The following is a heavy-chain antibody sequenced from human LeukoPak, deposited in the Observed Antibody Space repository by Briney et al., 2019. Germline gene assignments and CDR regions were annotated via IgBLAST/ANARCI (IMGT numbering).Heavy chain of an antibody. Sequence: PGGSLRLSCAASRFTFSEYYMSWIRQAPGKGLEWISYISSSGRTVYYADSMKGRFTISRDNAKNALYLQMNSLRAEDTAVYYCATLAVAYFDYWGQGTLVTVSS. CDR1: RFTFSEYY. V-gene: IGHV3-11*01. CDR3: ATLAVAYFDY. CDR2: ISSSGRTV. D-gene: IGHD4-23*01. J-gene: IGHJ4*02.